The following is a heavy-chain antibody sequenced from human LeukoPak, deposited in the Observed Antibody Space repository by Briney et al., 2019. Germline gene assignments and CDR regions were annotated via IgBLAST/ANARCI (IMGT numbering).Heavy chain of an antibody. D-gene: IGHD6-19*01. CDR1: GFTFSSYE. Sequence: GGSLRLSCAASGFTFSSYETNWVRQAPGKGLEWVAYTSSGGGTTYYADSVKGRFTISRDNAKNSLYLQMNSLRAEDTAVYYCARDMYSSGWNHWGQGTLVTVSS. V-gene: IGHV3-48*03. CDR3: ARDMYSSGWNH. CDR2: TSSGGGTT. J-gene: IGHJ5*02.